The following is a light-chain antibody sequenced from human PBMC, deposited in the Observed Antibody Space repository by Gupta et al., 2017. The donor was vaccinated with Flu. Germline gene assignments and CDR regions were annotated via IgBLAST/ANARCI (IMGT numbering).Light chain of an antibody. CDR1: QGVSSH. Sequence: EIVRTQSPATLPVSPGERATLSCRASQGVSSHLAWYQQKPGQAPRLLIYDSSTRATGIPARFSGSGFGTEFTLTISSRQSEDFAIYYCQQYYYSPPLTFGQGTRLDNK. J-gene: IGKJ5*01. V-gene: IGKV3-15*01. CDR2: DSS. CDR3: QQYYYSPPLT.